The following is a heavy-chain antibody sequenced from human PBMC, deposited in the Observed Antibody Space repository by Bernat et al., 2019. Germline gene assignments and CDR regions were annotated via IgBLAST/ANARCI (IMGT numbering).Heavy chain of an antibody. V-gene: IGHV3-15*01. Sequence: LVESGGGLVKPGGSLRLSCAASGFTFSNAWMSWVRQAPGKGLEWVGRIKSKTDGGTTDYAAPVKGRFTISRDDSKNTLFLQMNSLKTEDTAVYYCTTEPYYYDSSGFYGWGQGTLVTVSS. J-gene: IGHJ4*02. CDR2: IKSKTDGGTT. CDR1: GFTFSNAW. CDR3: TTEPYYYDSSGFYG. D-gene: IGHD3-22*01.